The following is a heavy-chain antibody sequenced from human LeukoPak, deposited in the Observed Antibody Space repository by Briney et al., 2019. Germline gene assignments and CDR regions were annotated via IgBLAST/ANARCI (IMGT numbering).Heavy chain of an antibody. CDR3: AVVVVPAAELVPDAFDI. J-gene: IGHJ3*02. D-gene: IGHD2-2*01. Sequence: PGGSLRLSCAASGFTFSSYEMNWVRQAPGKGLEWVSYISSSGSTIYYADSAKGRFTISRDNAKNSLYLQMNSLRAEDTAVYYCAVVVVPAAELVPDAFDIWGQGTMVTVSS. V-gene: IGHV3-48*03. CDR2: ISSSGSTI. CDR1: GFTFSSYE.